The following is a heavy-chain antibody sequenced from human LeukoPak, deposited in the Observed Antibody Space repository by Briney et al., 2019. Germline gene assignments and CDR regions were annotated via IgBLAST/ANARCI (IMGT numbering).Heavy chain of an antibody. J-gene: IGHJ6*02. Sequence: PGGSLRLFCAASGFAFSYYGMHWVRHAPGKGLEWVAVVSHDGSNIHYGDSVKGRFTVSRDNSKNTVYLQMNSLRAEDTAVYYCARDAVDTANAVWGQGTTVTVSS. CDR2: VSHDGSNI. CDR3: ARDAVDTANAV. CDR1: GFAFSYYG. V-gene: IGHV3-30*03. D-gene: IGHD5-18*01.